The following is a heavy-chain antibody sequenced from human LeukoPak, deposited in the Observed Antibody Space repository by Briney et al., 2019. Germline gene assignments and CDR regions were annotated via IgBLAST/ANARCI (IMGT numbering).Heavy chain of an antibody. D-gene: IGHD6-13*01. V-gene: IGHV5-51*01. Sequence: GESLKISCKVFGYTFTRNWIGWVRQMPRKGLEWMGIIYPSDSDTRYSPSFQGQVTISADKSISTAYLQWSSLKASDTAMYYCARLYGSSWYDWGQGILVTVSS. J-gene: IGHJ4*02. CDR3: ARLYGSSWYD. CDR1: GYTFTRNW. CDR2: IYPSDSDT.